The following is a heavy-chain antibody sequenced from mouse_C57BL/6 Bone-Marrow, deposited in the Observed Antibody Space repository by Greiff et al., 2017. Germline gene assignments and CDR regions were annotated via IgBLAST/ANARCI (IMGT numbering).Heavy chain of an antibody. CDR1: GYTFTSYW. CDR3: ASGDDGAEAMDY. J-gene: IGHJ4*01. D-gene: IGHD1-2*01. CDR2: INPSNGGT. V-gene: IGHV1-53*01. Sequence: VQLQQPGTELVKPGASVKLSCTASGYTFTSYWMHWVKQRPGQGLEWIGNINPSNGGTNYNEKFKSKATLTVDKSSSTANMQLSSLTSEDSAVYYGASGDDGAEAMDYWGQGTSVTVSS.